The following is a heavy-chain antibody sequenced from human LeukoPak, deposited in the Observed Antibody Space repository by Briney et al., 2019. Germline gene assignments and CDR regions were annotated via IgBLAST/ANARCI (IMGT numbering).Heavy chain of an antibody. CDR2: IYTTGST. J-gene: IGHJ6*03. CDR3: ARGAGTGTTGNYYYYMDV. V-gene: IGHV4-4*07. CDR1: GGSISSYY. Sequence: PSETLSLTCTVSGGSISSYYWSWIRQPAEKELEWIGRIYTTGSTNYNPSLESRVTISVDKSNNQFSLKLSSVTAADTAVYYCARGAGTGTTGNYYYYMDVWGKGTTVTVSS. D-gene: IGHD1-7*01.